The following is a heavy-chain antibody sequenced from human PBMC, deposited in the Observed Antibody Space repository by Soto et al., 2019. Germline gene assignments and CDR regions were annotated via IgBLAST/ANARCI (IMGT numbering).Heavy chain of an antibody. Sequence: QVQLVQSGAEVKKPGSSVKVSCKASGGTFSSYTISWVRQAPGQGLEWMGRIIPILGIANYAQKFQGRVTITADNSTSTAYMELSSLRSEDTAVYYCARRHSSGYQYFQHWGQGTLVTVSS. J-gene: IGHJ1*01. V-gene: IGHV1-69*02. CDR3: ARRHSSGYQYFQH. CDR1: GGTFSSYT. D-gene: IGHD6-19*01. CDR2: IIPILGIA.